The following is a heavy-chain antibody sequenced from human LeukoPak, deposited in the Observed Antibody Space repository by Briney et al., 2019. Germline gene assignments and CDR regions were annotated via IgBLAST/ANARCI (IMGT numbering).Heavy chain of an antibody. V-gene: IGHV1-8*01. D-gene: IGHD2-2*01. CDR1: GYTFTSYD. CDR2: MNPNSGNT. CDR3: ARGHCSSTSCSSRYYYYMDV. J-gene: IGHJ6*03. Sequence: ASVKVSCKASGYTFTSYDINWVRQATGQGLEWMGWMNPNSGNTGYAQKFQGRVTMTRNTSISTAYMELSSLRSEDTAVYYCARGHCSSTSCSSRYYYYMDVWGKGTTVTVSS.